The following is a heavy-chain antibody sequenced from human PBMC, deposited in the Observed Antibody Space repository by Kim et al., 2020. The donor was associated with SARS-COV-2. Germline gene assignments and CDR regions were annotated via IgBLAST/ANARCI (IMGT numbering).Heavy chain of an antibody. D-gene: IGHD3-22*01. CDR2: IIPIFGTA. V-gene: IGHV1-69*01. Sequence: VKVSCKASGGTFSSYAISWVRQAPGQGLEWMGGIIPIFGTANYAQKFHGRVTITADESTSTAYMELSSLRSEDTAVYYCARWGENSDYYDSSGPDAFDIWGQGTMVTVSS. CDR1: GGTFSSYA. CDR3: ARWGENSDYYDSSGPDAFDI. J-gene: IGHJ3*02.